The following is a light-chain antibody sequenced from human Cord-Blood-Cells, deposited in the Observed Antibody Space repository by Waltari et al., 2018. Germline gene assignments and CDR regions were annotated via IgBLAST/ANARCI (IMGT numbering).Light chain of an antibody. Sequence: EIVMTQSPATLSVSPGERATLSCRASQSVSSNLAWYQQKPGQAPRLLIYGASTRATGIPAKFSGSGSVTEFTLTISSLQSEDFAVYYCQQYNNWPPRFGPGTKVDIK. CDR2: GAS. J-gene: IGKJ3*01. CDR3: QQYNNWPPR. CDR1: QSVSSN. V-gene: IGKV3-15*01.